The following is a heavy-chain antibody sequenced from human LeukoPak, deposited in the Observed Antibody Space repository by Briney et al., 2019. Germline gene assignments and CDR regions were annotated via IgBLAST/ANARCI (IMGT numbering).Heavy chain of an antibody. CDR2: ISGSGGNT. CDR3: ASVGGYSYGYSGYYYYYMDV. Sequence: GGSLRLSCAASGLTFSSYAMNWVRQAPGKGLEWVSAISGSGGNTYYADSVKGRFTISRDNSKNTLYLQMNSLRAEDTAVYYCASVGGYSYGYSGYYYYYMDVWGKGTTVTVSS. D-gene: IGHD5-18*01. V-gene: IGHV3-23*01. J-gene: IGHJ6*03. CDR1: GLTFSSYA.